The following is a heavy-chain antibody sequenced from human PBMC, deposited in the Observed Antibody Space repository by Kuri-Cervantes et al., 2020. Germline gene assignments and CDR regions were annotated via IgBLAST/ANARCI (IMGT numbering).Heavy chain of an antibody. CDR1: GFTFSSYA. J-gene: IGHJ4*02. V-gene: IGHV3-30-3*01. D-gene: IGHD6-19*01. Sequence: GGSLRLSCAASGFTFSSYAMHWVRQAPGKGLEWVAVISYDGSNKYYADSVKGLFTISRDNSKNTLYLQMNSLRAEDTAVYYCARDGHSSGWYLGHWGQGTLV. CDR3: ARDGHSSGWYLGH. CDR2: ISYDGSNK.